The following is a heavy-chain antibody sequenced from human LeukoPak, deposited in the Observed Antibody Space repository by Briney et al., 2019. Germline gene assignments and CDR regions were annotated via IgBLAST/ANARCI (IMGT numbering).Heavy chain of an antibody. D-gene: IGHD6-13*01. CDR1: GFTFSSYW. CDR3: ARTLGAAAGYYYYYYGMDV. J-gene: IGHJ6*02. Sequence: GGSLRLSCAASGFTFSSYWMSWVRQAPGKGLEWVANIKQDGSEKYYVDSVKGRFTISRDNAKNSLYLQMNSLRAEDTAVYYCARTLGAAAGYYYYYYGMDVWGQGTTVTVS. CDR2: IKQDGSEK. V-gene: IGHV3-7*01.